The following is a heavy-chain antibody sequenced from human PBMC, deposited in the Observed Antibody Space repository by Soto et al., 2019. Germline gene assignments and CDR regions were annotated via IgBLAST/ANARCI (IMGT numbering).Heavy chain of an antibody. V-gene: IGHV4-39*01. J-gene: IGHJ6*02. CDR1: GGSISSSSYY. Sequence: ETLSLTCTVSGGSISSSSYYWGWIRQPPGKGLEWIGSIYYSGSTYYNPSLKSRVTISVDTSKNQFSLKLSSVTAADTAVYYCARHFLANYYGSGSYPETTYYYYYGMDVWGQGTTVTVSS. CDR2: IYYSGST. CDR3: ARHFLANYYGSGSYPETTYYYYYGMDV. D-gene: IGHD3-10*01.